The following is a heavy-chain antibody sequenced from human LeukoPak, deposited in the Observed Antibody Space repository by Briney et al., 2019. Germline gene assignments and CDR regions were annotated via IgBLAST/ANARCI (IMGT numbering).Heavy chain of an antibody. D-gene: IGHD2-15*01. CDR2: NYHSGST. CDR3: ARAHSNYCSGGSCYGGWFDP. CDR1: GGSISSGGYS. V-gene: IGHV4-30-2*01. J-gene: IGHJ5*02. Sequence: SETLSLTCAVSGGSISSGGYSWSWIRQPPGKGLEWIGYNYHSGSTYYNPSLKSRVTISVDRSKNQFSLKLSSVTAADTAVYYCARAHSNYCSGGSCYGGWFDPWGQGTLVTVSS.